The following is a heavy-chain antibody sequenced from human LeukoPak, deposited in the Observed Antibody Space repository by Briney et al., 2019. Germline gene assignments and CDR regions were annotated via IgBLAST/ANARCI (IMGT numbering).Heavy chain of an antibody. CDR3: ARSDNKYDSRLLFN. J-gene: IGHJ4*02. D-gene: IGHD3-22*01. Sequence: GASVTVSFKGSGYTFIDYYIHWVRQAPGHGLEWMGWVNPHSGGTNFAQRFRGRVTITRDTSVTTAYIELNSLESDDTAIYYFARSDNKYDSRLLFNWGQGTQITVSS. CDR1: GYTFIDYY. V-gene: IGHV1-2*02. CDR2: VNPHSGGT.